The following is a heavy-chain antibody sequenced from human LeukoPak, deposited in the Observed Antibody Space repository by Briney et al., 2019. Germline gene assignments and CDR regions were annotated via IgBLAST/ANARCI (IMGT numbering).Heavy chain of an antibody. CDR2: IYSGGST. CDR1: GFTVSSNY. V-gene: IGHV3-53*01. J-gene: IGHJ6*02. Sequence: GGSLRLSCAASGFTVSSNYMSWVRQAPGKGLEWVSVIYSGGSTYYADSVKGRFTISRDNSKNTLYLQMNSLRAEDTAVYYCARVRGYSGYEGRYYYYGMDVWGQGTTVTVSS. D-gene: IGHD5-12*01. CDR3: ARVRGYSGYEGRYYYYGMDV.